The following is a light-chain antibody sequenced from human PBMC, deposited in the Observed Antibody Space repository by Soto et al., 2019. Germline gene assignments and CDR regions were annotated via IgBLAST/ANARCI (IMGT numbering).Light chain of an antibody. CDR3: QQRSNWGET. V-gene: IGKV3D-20*02. CDR2: GAS. J-gene: IGKJ3*01. CDR1: QSVSSSY. Sequence: EIVLTQSPGTMSLSPGERATLSCRASQSVSSSYLAWYQQKPGQAPRLLIYGASSRATGIPARFSGSGSGTDFTLTISSLEPEDFAVYYCQQRSNWGETXGPGTKVDIK.